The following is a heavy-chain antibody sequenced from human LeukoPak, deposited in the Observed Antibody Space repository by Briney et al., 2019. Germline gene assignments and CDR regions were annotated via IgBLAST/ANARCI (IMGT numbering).Heavy chain of an antibody. CDR3: ARQWAVRGAGYNWFDP. V-gene: IGHV4-4*07. CDR2: IYTSGST. CDR1: GGSISSYY. J-gene: IGHJ5*02. Sequence: PSETLSLTCTVSGGSISSYYWSWIRQPAGKGLEWIGRIYTSGSTNYNPSLKSRVTISVDTSKNQFSLKLSSVTAADTAVYYCARQWAVRGAGYNWFDPWGQGTLVTVSS. D-gene: IGHD3-10*01.